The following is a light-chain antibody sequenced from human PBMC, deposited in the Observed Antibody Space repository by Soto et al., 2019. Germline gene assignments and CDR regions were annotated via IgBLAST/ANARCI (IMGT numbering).Light chain of an antibody. CDR1: QSISSW. J-gene: IGKJ2*01. CDR3: QQYNSYSRNT. V-gene: IGKV1-5*03. CDR2: KAS. Sequence: DTQMTQSPSTLSASVGDRVTITCRASQSISSWLAWYQQKPGKAPKLLIYKASSLESGGPSRFSGSGSGTEFTLTISSLQPDDFASYYCQQYNSYSRNTFGQGTKLEIK.